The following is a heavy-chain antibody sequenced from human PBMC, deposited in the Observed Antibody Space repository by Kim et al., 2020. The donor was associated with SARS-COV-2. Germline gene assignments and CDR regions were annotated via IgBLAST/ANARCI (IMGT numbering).Heavy chain of an antibody. J-gene: IGHJ6*04. Sequence: YYAAAMEGRFTTAEDNAKNSLYLQMNSLGAEDTAVYYCARGITMVRGADVWGKGTTVTVSS. D-gene: IGHD3-10*01. V-gene: IGHV3-21*01. CDR3: ARGITMVRGADV.